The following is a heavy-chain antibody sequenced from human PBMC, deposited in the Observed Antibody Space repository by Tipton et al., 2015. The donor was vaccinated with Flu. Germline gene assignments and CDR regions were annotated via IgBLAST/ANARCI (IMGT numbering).Heavy chain of an antibody. CDR2: INPNSGGT. J-gene: IGHJ6*02. CDR3: ARDRGGDTARATYYYYGMDV. D-gene: IGHD5-18*01. Sequence: QLVQSGAEVKKPGASVKVSRKASGYTFTGYYMHWVRQAPGQGLEWMGWINPNSGGTNYAQKFQGRVTMTRDTSISTAYMELSRLRSDDPAVYYCARDRGGDTARATYYYYGMDVWGQGTTVTVSS. CDR1: GYTFTGYY. V-gene: IGHV1-2*02.